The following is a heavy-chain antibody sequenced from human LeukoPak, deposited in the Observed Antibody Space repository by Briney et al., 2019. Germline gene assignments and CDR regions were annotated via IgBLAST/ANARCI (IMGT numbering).Heavy chain of an antibody. V-gene: IGHV3-74*01. Sequence: GGSLRLSCAASGFTFSSYGMHWVRQAPGKGLVWVSRINSDGSSTSYADSVKGRFTISRDNAKNTLYLQMNSLRAEDTAVFYCARDPKNNYFDYWGQGTLVTVSS. CDR2: INSDGSST. CDR1: GFTFSSYG. J-gene: IGHJ4*02. CDR3: ARDPKNNYFDY.